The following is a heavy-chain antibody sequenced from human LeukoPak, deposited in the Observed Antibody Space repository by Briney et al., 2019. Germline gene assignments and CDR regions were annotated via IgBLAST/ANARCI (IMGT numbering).Heavy chain of an antibody. Sequence: GGSLRLSCAASGFTFSSYAMHWVRQAPGKGLEWVAVISYDGSNKYYADSVKGRFTISRDNSKNTLYLQMNSLRAEDTAVYYCARIGYSGYASNYYYYMDVWGKGTTVTVSS. CDR2: ISYDGSNK. D-gene: IGHD5-12*01. V-gene: IGHV3-30*04. CDR3: ARIGYSGYASNYYYYMDV. J-gene: IGHJ6*03. CDR1: GFTFSSYA.